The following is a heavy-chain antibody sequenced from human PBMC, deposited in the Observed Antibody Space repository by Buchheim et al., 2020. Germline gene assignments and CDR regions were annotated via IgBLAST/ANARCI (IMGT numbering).Heavy chain of an antibody. CDR2: TRDKARGHTT. V-gene: IGHV3-72*01. CDR1: GFTLSDYY. CDR3: VRSTFGYGNFDY. J-gene: IGHJ4*02. D-gene: IGHD2/OR15-2a*01. Sequence: EVQLVESGGGLVQPGRSLRLSCAVSGFTLSDYYIDWVRQAPGKGLEWVARTRDKARGHTTEFAASVKGRFTVPRDNSQNSVYLQMNSLKAEDTAVYYCVRSTFGYGNFDYWGQGIL.